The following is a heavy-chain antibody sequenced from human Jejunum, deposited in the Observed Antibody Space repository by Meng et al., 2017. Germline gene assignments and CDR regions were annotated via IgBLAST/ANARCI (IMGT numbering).Heavy chain of an antibody. CDR1: GYSFTTYW. Sequence: GGSLRLSCKASGYSFTTYWIGWVRQMPGKGREWMGIIYPGDSDTRYSPSFQGQVTISADKSISTAYLQWSSLKASDTATYYCARRDLRLYSFDYWGQGALVTVSS. V-gene: IGHV5-51*01. CDR2: IYPGDSDT. J-gene: IGHJ4*02. D-gene: IGHD2-2*02. CDR3: ARRDLRLYSFDY.